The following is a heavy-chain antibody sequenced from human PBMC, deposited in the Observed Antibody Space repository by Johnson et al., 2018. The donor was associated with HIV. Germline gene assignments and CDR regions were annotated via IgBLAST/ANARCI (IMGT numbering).Heavy chain of an antibody. CDR3: ARLGSSSWYGDDAFDI. CDR1: GFTFSSYA. CDR2: ISGSGGST. Sequence: VQLVESGGGVVQPGRSLRLSCAASGFTFSSYAMSWVRQATGKGLEWVSAISGSGGSTYYADSVKGRFTISRDNSKKTLDLQMNSLRAEDTAVYYCARLGSSSWYGDDAFDIWGQGTMVTVSS. V-gene: IGHV3-23*04. J-gene: IGHJ3*02. D-gene: IGHD6-13*01.